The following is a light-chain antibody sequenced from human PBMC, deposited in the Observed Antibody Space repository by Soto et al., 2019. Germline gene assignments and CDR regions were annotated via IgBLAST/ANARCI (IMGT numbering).Light chain of an antibody. CDR2: EVN. CDR3: SSYRRGNPLVV. V-gene: IGLV2-14*01. Sequence: QSVLTQPASVSGSPGQSITISCTGTSDDVGGYNYVSWYQQHPGKAPKLMIFEVNNRPSGVSNRFSGSRSGNTASLTISGLQAADEADYYCSSYRRGNPLVVFGGGTKLTVL. J-gene: IGLJ2*01. CDR1: SDDVGGYNY.